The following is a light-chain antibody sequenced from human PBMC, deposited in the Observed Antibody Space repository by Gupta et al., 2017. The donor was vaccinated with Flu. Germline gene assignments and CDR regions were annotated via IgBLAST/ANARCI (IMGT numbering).Light chain of an antibody. V-gene: IGKV3-11*01. CDR1: QHIASY. Sequence: RTATSCRASQHIASYLAWYQQRPSHAHKLLLYDTSIWASAIPARFSGSGTETDFTLTISSLGPEDFDVYYCQQRRNCHPGASFGGGTKVEIK. CDR3: QQRRNCHPGAS. CDR2: DTS. J-gene: IGKJ4*01.